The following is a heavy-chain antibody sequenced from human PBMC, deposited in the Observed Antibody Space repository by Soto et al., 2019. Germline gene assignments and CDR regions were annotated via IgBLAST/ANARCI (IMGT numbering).Heavy chain of an antibody. CDR3: ASGAAVAGHYYYGMDV. D-gene: IGHD6-19*01. CDR1: GFTFSSYG. V-gene: IGHV3-30*19. CDR2: ISYDGSNK. Sequence: QVQLVESGGGVVQPGRSLRLSCAASGFTFSSYGMHWVRQAPGKGLEWVAVISYDGSNKYYADSVKGRFTISRDNSKNTLYLQMNSLRAEDTAVYYCASGAAVAGHYYYGMDVWGQGTTVTVSS. J-gene: IGHJ6*02.